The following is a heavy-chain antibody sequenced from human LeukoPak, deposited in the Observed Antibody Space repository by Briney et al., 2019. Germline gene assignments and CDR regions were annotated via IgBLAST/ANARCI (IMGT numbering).Heavy chain of an antibody. CDR2: MNPNSGNT. Sequence: ASVKVPCKASGYTFTSYDINWVRQATGQGLEWMGWMNPNSGNTGYAQKFQGRVTMTRNTSISTAYMELSSLRSEDTAVYYCVGYRYYYYGMDVWGQGTTVTVSS. J-gene: IGHJ6*02. V-gene: IGHV1-8*01. CDR3: VGYRYYYYGMDV. CDR1: GYTFTSYD. D-gene: IGHD5-18*01.